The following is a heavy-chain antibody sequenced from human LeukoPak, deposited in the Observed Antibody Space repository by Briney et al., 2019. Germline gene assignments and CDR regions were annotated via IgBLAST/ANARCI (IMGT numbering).Heavy chain of an antibody. CDR1: GYSFTTYD. CDR3: AIGLGRYCTGGHCYGAFDI. D-gene: IGHD2-8*02. Sequence: ASVKVSCKASGYSFTTYDINWVRQAPGQGLEWMGWISPYNDDTNYTQRLQGRVTMTTDTSTGTAYMELRSLRSDDTAMYYCAIGLGRYCTGGHCYGAFDIWGQGTKVTVSS. V-gene: IGHV1-18*01. CDR2: ISPYNDDT. J-gene: IGHJ3*02.